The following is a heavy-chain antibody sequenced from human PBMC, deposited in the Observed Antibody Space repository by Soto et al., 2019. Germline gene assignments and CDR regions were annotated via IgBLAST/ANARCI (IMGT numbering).Heavy chain of an antibody. Sequence: SETLSLTCTVSGGSISSGDYYWSWIRQPPGKGLEWIGYIYYSGSTYYNPSLKSRVTISVDTSKNQFSLKLSSVTAADTAVYYCARGSTYYYDSSGYPYFDYWGQGTLVTVSS. V-gene: IGHV4-30-4*01. CDR3: ARGSTYYYDSSGYPYFDY. CDR2: IYYSGST. J-gene: IGHJ4*02. D-gene: IGHD3-22*01. CDR1: GGSISSGDYY.